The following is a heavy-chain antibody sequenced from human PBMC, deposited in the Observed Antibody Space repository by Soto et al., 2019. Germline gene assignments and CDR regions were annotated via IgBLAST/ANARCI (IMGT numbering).Heavy chain of an antibody. V-gene: IGHV4-59*01. CDR2: IHSSGST. CDR3: ARDNGIVEPGRDY. CDR1: GGSLGHYY. J-gene: IGHJ4*02. D-gene: IGHD6-19*01. Sequence: SETLSLTCTVSGGSLGHYYWSWIRQPPGKGLEWIGYIHSSGSTNYNPSLKSRVTISIDTSKNQFSLKLSSVTAADTAVYFCARDNGIVEPGRDYWGQGTLVTVSS.